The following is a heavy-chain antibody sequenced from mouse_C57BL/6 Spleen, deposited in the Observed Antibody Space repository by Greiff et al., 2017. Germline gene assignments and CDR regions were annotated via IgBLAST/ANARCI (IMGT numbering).Heavy chain of an antibody. D-gene: IGHD2-4*01. Sequence: VQLQQSGAELVRPGASVTLSCKASGYTFTDYEMHWVKQTPVHGLEWIGAIDPETGGTAYNQKFKGKAILTADKSSSTAYMELRSLTSEDSAVYYCTRSYDYDYFDDWGQGTTLTVSS. V-gene: IGHV1-15*01. J-gene: IGHJ2*01. CDR3: TRSYDYDYFDD. CDR2: IDPETGGT. CDR1: GYTFTDYE.